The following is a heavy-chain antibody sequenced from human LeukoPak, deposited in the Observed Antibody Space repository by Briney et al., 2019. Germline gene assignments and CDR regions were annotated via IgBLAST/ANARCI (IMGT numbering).Heavy chain of an antibody. J-gene: IGHJ4*02. CDR2: IKSETDGGTI. D-gene: IGHD1-7*01. CDR1: GFTVRSNY. V-gene: IGHV3-15*01. CDR3: TTDPILIGTVGY. Sequence: KTGGSLRLSCEASGFTVRSNYMSWVRQAPGKGLQWVGRIKSETDGGTIDYAAPVKGRFIISRDDSKDTLYLQMNSLKTEDTAVYYCTTDPILIGTVGYWGQGTLVTVSS.